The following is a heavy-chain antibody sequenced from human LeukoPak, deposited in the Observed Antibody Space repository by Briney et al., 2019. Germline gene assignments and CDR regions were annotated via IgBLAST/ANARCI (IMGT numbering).Heavy chain of an antibody. J-gene: IGHJ6*02. CDR1: GGSISSSSYY. Sequence: SETLSLTCTVSGGSISSSSYYWGWIRQPPGKGLEWIGSIYYSGSTYYNPSLKSRVTITVDTSKNQFSLKLSSVTAADTAVYYCASQLYYYGSGSYYPVWGQGTTVTVSS. CDR2: IYYSGST. D-gene: IGHD3-10*01. V-gene: IGHV4-39*01. CDR3: ASQLYYYGSGSYYPV.